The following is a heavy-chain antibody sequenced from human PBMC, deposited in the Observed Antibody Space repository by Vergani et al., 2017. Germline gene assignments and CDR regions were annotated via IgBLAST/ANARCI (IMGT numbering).Heavy chain of an antibody. J-gene: IGHJ4*02. Sequence: QVPLEQSGNELKTPGASAKVSCTTSGFPFHNYGLNWVRQAPGQGLECRGWISGSGITKYAQKFQGRVAMTRDASPSTAYMELRSLRSNDTAVYYCVRESWGIYGRYFDSWGQGTLVTVSS. D-gene: IGHD4-17*01. CDR2: ISGSGIT. CDR3: VRESWGIYGRYFDS. CDR1: GFPFHNYG. V-gene: IGHV1-18*01.